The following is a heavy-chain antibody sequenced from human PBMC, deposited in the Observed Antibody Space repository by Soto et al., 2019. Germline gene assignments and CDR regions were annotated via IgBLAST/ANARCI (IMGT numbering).Heavy chain of an antibody. CDR3: ARDKVNYDILTGYSRYYYYYGMDV. V-gene: IGHV1-69*06. CDR1: GGTFSSYA. CDR2: IIPIFGTA. D-gene: IGHD3-9*01. Sequence: SVKVSCKASGGTFSSYAISWVRQAPGQGLEWMGGIIPIFGTANYAQKFQGRVTITADKSTSTACMELSSLRSEDTAVYYCARDKVNYDILTGYSRYYYYYGMDVWGQGTTVTVSS. J-gene: IGHJ6*02.